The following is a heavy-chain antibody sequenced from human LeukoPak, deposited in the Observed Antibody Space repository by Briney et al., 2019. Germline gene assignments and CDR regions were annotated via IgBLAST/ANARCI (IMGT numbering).Heavy chain of an antibody. D-gene: IGHD5-12*01. CDR2: INPNSGGT. CDR1: EYTFTGYD. CDR3: ARKYKATISFDP. J-gene: IGHJ5*02. V-gene: IGHV1-2*02. Sequence: ASVKVSCKASEYTFTGYDMHWVRQAPGQGLEWMGWINPNSGGTNYAQKFQGRVTMTRDTSISTAYMELSRLRSDDTAVYYCARKYKATISFDPWGQGTLVTVSS.